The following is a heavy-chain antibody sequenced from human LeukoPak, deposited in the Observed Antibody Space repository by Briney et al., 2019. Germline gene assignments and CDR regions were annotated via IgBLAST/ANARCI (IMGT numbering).Heavy chain of an antibody. D-gene: IGHD5-12*01. Sequence: GGSLRLSCAASGFTFSSYSMNWVRQAPGKGLEWVSSISSSSSYIYYADSVKGRFTISRDNAKNSLYLQMNSLRTEDTALYYCAKAAPYSGYDTFFDYWGQGTLVTVSS. CDR3: AKAAPYSGYDTFFDY. J-gene: IGHJ4*02. CDR1: GFTFSSYS. CDR2: ISSSSSYI. V-gene: IGHV3-21*04.